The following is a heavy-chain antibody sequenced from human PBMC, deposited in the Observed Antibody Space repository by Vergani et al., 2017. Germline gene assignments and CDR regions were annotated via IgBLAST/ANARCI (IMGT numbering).Heavy chain of an antibody. CDR3: AREFGNGDYPNWFDP. CDR2: ISIYNGNT. D-gene: IGHD4-17*01. Sequence: QVQLVQSGAEVKKPGASVKVSCKTSGYTFISYGISWVRQAPGQGLEWMGWISIYNGNTKYAQKLQGRVTMTTDTSTSTAYMELRSLRSDDTAVYYCAREFGNGDYPNWFDPWGQGTLVTVSS. V-gene: IGHV1-18*01. CDR1: GYTFISYG. J-gene: IGHJ5*02.